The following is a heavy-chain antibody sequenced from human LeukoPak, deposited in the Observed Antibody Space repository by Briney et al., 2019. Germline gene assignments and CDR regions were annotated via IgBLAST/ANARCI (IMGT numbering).Heavy chain of an antibody. V-gene: IGHV4-31*11. CDR1: GDSVTSGGYF. CDR2: ISNSGTT. J-gene: IGHJ3*02. D-gene: IGHD2-21*02. CDR3: ARDVVVTSSPDAFDI. Sequence: SETLSLTCAVSGDSVTSGGYFWTWIRQPPGKGLEWIGSISNSGTTSYNPSLKSRLSISLDTSNNHFSLRLGSVTAADTAVYYCARDVVVTSSPDAFDIWGQGTMVIVSS.